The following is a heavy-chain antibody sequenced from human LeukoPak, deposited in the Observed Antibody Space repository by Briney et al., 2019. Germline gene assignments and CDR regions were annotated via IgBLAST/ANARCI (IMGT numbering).Heavy chain of an antibody. Sequence: GASVKVSCKASGGTFSSYAISWVRQAPGQGLEWMGRIIPILGIANYAQKFQGRVTITADKSTSTAYMELSSLRSEDTAVYYCATSVRPGYSSGWYNYWGQGTLVTVSS. CDR1: GGTFSSYA. CDR3: ATSVRPGYSSGWYNY. V-gene: IGHV1-69*04. CDR2: IIPILGIA. D-gene: IGHD6-19*01. J-gene: IGHJ4*02.